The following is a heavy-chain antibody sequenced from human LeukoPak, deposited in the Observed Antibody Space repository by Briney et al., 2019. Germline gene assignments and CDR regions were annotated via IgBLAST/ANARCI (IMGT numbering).Heavy chain of an antibody. V-gene: IGHV1-46*01. Sequence: GASVKVSCKVSGHSLTELCMHWERQTPGKGLEWMGIINPSGGGSTSYAQKFQGRVTMTGDTSTSTVYTELSSLRSEDTAVYYCARGFRWLQNPFDYWGQGTLVTVSS. CDR3: ARGFRWLQNPFDY. D-gene: IGHD5-24*01. CDR2: INPSGGGST. CDR1: GHSLTELC. J-gene: IGHJ4*02.